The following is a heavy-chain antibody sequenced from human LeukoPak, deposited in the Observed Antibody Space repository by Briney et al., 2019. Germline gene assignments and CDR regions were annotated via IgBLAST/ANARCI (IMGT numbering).Heavy chain of an antibody. CDR2: IRQDGSDQ. CDR3: ARAYDSSGYRAFDI. D-gene: IGHD3-22*01. J-gene: IGHJ3*02. V-gene: IGHV3-7*04. CDR1: GFSFSRYW. Sequence: GGSLRLSCAVSGFSFSRYWMSWARQAPGKGLEWVASIRQDGSDQHYVDSVKGRLTISRDNAKNSLYLQVNSLRAEDTAMYYCARAYDSSGYRAFDIWGQGTMVTVSS.